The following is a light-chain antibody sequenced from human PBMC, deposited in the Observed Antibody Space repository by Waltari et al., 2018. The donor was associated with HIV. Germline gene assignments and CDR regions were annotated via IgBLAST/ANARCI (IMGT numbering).Light chain of an antibody. CDR3: GARGSSLNAVV. Sequence: QSVPRQPPSASGRPGQLVTISCLGGRLYIGSKTVQWYQQRPGPAPRLRSYSNGQRPSGVPVLFASSKSGATASLRIGGLEYEAEADYYCGARGSSLNAVVFGGGTKLTVL. V-gene: IGLV1-44*01. J-gene: IGLJ3*02. CDR1: RLYIGSKT. CDR2: SNG.